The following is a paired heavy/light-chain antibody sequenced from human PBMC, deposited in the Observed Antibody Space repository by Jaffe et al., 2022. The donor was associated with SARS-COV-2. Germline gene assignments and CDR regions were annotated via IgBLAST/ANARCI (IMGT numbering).Light chain of an antibody. V-gene: IGLV2-14*03. CDR1: SSDIGGYNY. CDR3: SSYTSSGTRVV. Sequence: QSALTQPASVSGSPGQSITISCTGTSSDIGGYNYVSWYQQHPGEAPKLIIFDVSNRPLGLSNRFSGSKFGNTASLTISGLQAEDEAYYYCSSYTSSGTRVVFGGGTRLTVL. J-gene: IGLJ2*01. CDR2: DVS.
Heavy chain of an antibody. J-gene: IGHJ6*03. CDR3: ARAGRNRLGNYYYYYYMDV. V-gene: IGHV4-34*01. CDR2: INHIGRT. D-gene: IGHD7-27*01. Sequence: QVQLQQWGAGLLKPSETLSLTCAVYGGSFNGYYWSWIRQSPGKGLEWIGEINHIGRTNYNPSLKSRVTISEDTSKNQFSLRLSSVTAADTAVYYCARAGRNRLGNYYYYYYMDVWAKGTTVTVSS. CDR1: GGSFNGYY.